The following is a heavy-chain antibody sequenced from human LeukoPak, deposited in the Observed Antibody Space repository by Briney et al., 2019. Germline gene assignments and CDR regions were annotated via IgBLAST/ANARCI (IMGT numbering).Heavy chain of an antibody. V-gene: IGHV4-59*01. CDR3: ARVGYNSGWYLDY. CDR1: GGSISNYY. D-gene: IGHD6-19*01. Sequence: SETLSLTCTVSGGSISNYYWSWIRQPPGKGLEWIGYIYYTGSTNHNPSLKSRVTISVDTSKNQFSLKLTSVTAADTAVYYCARVGYNSGWYLDYWGQGTLVTVSS. J-gene: IGHJ4*02. CDR2: IYYTGST.